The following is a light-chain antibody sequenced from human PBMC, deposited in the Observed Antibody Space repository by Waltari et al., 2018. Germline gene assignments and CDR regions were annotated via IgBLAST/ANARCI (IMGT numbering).Light chain of an antibody. V-gene: IGLV2-23*01. CDR2: DDN. CDR1: SSDVGTINL. J-gene: IGLJ3*02. CDR3: CSYAGSYTWV. Sequence: QSALTQPASVSAPPGQSIPISCTGTSSDVGTINLVSWYQQYPGKAPKVMIYDDNRRPSGVSDRFSGSKSGNTASLTISGVQAEDEADYYCCSYAGSYTWVFGGGTKLTVL.